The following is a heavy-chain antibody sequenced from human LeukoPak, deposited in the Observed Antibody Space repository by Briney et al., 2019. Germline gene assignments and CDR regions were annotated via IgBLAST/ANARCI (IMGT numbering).Heavy chain of an antibody. CDR2: ISYDGSNK. Sequence: GGSLRLSCAASGFTSSSYGMHWVRQAPGKGLEWVAVISYDGSNKYYADSVKGRFTISRDNSKNTLYLQMNSLRAEDTAVYYCASGPSSTRYWGQGTLVTVSS. D-gene: IGHD2-2*01. CDR3: ASGPSSTRY. J-gene: IGHJ4*02. CDR1: GFTSSSYG. V-gene: IGHV3-30*03.